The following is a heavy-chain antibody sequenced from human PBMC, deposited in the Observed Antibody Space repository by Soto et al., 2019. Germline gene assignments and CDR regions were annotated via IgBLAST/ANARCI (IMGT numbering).Heavy chain of an antibody. CDR3: ARAGLLSGGVIGSLLDY. J-gene: IGHJ4*02. V-gene: IGHV1-69*12. CDR2: IIPIFDTA. D-gene: IGHD3-16*02. Sequence: QVQLVQSGAEVKKPGSSVKVSCKASGGTFSSYAISWVRQAHGQGLEWMGGIIPIFDTANYAQKFQGRVTITADESTSTAYMELSSLRSEATAVYYCARAGLLSGGVIGSLLDYWGQGTLVTVSS. CDR1: GGTFSSYA.